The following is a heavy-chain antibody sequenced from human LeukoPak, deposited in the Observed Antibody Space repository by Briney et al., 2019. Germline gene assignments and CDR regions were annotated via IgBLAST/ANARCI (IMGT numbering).Heavy chain of an antibody. CDR2: IYYTGST. J-gene: IGHJ4*02. Sequence: SETLSLTCTVSGGSISGYYWSWVRQPPGKGLEWIGYIYYTGSTNNNPSLKSRVTMFVDMSRNQFSLRLSSVTAADTAVYYCARHRAYSSSSPFDYWGQGTLVTVSS. CDR3: ARHRAYSSSSPFDY. CDR1: GGSISGYY. D-gene: IGHD6-6*01. V-gene: IGHV4-59*08.